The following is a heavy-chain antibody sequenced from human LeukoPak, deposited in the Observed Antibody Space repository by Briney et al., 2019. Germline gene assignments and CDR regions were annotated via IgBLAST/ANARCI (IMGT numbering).Heavy chain of an antibody. CDR2: IGTAGDT. CDR1: GFTFSSYD. Sequence: GGSLRLSCAASGFTFSSYDMYWVRQATGKGLEWVSAIGTAGDTYYPGSVKGRFTISRENAKNSLYLQMNSLRAGDTAVYYCARAGRAIAVAGTGRNYYGMDVWGQGTTVTVSS. D-gene: IGHD6-19*01. J-gene: IGHJ6*02. CDR3: ARAGRAIAVAGTGRNYYGMDV. V-gene: IGHV3-13*01.